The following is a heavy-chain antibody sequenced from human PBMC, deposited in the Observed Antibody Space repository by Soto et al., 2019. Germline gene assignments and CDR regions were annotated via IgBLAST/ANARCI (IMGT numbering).Heavy chain of an antibody. CDR2: INHSGST. V-gene: IGHV4-34*01. CDR3: ARPLLPPPPFNY. J-gene: IGHJ4*02. CDR1: GGSFSGYY. Sequence: SETLSLTCAVYGGSFSGYYWSWIRQPPGKGLEWIGEINHSGSTNYNPSLKSRVTISVDTSKNQFSLKLSSVTAADTAVYYCARPLLPPPPFNYCAQEPLVPVSS.